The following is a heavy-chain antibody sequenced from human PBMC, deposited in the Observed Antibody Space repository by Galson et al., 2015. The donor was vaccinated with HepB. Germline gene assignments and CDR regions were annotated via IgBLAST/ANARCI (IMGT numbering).Heavy chain of an antibody. CDR1: GSTFTSYY. CDR2: INPSGGST. Sequence: SVTVSCKASGSTFTSYYMHWVRQAPGQGLEWMGIINPSGGSTGYAQKFQGRVTMTRDTSTSTVYMELSSLRSEDTAVYYCARAAIVVVPAATAPLYYFDYWGQGTLVTVSS. J-gene: IGHJ4*02. V-gene: IGHV1-46*01. D-gene: IGHD2-2*01. CDR3: ARAAIVVVPAATAPLYYFDY.